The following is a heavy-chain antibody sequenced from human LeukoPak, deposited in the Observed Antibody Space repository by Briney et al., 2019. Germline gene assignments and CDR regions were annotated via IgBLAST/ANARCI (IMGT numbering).Heavy chain of an antibody. Sequence: GGTLRLSCAASGFTFSSYAMHWVRQAPGKGLEWVAVISYDGSNKYYADSVKGRFTISRDNSKNTLYLQMNSLRAEDTAVYYCARGPERTGVGTRYYYDMDVWGQGTTVTVSS. D-gene: IGHD2-8*01. J-gene: IGHJ6*02. CDR1: GFTFSSYA. CDR3: ARGPERTGVGTRYYYDMDV. V-gene: IGHV3-30-3*01. CDR2: ISYDGSNK.